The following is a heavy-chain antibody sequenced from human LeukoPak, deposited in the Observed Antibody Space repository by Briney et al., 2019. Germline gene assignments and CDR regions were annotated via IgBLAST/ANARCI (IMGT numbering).Heavy chain of an antibody. Sequence: ASVKVSCKASGYTFTSYYMHWVRQAPGQGLEWMGIINPSGGSTSYAQKFQGRVTMTRDTSTSTVYMELSGLRSEDTAVYYCARDSPTYYDFWSGLYGMDVWGQGTTVTVSS. J-gene: IGHJ6*02. CDR1: GYTFTSYY. CDR3: ARDSPTYYDFWSGLYGMDV. V-gene: IGHV1-46*01. D-gene: IGHD3-3*01. CDR2: INPSGGST.